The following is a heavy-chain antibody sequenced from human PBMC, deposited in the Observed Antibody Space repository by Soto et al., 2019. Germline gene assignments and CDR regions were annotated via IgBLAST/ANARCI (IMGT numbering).Heavy chain of an antibody. Sequence: EVQLLESEGDLVQPGGSLRLSCVASGCTFSSYAMRSVRQAPEKGLECVSSISFSSDSTYYAVSVKGRFTISRGNTKKTLDLQPTSLRVACTAIYYCTKPHCSGVSCHFDSWGKGTLVTVSS. J-gene: IGHJ4*02. D-gene: IGHD2-15*01. CDR1: GCTFSSYA. V-gene: IGHV3-23*01. CDR3: TKPHCSGVSCHFDS. CDR2: ISFSSDST.